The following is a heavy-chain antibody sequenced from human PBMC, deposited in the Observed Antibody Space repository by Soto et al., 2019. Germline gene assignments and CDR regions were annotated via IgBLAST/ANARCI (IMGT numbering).Heavy chain of an antibody. J-gene: IGHJ4*02. CDR1: GFSFRNYA. D-gene: IGHD4-4*01. CDR2: ISWHSGTI. V-gene: IGHV3-9*01. CDR3: VKEKLYSNYEYYFDS. Sequence: PGGSLRLSCEASGFSFRNYAMHWVRRPPGKGLEWVSGISWHSGTIGYADSVRGRYTISRDNAKNSLYLQMNSLRPEDTAFYYCVKEKLYSNYEYYFDSWGQGTLVTVSS.